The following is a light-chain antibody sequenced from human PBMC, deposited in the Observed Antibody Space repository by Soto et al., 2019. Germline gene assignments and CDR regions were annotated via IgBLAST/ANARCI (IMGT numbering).Light chain of an antibody. CDR3: AVWDVSLNGWV. Sequence: QSVLTQPPSASGTPGQRVTISCSGSSSNIGSHVVYWYQQLPGTAPKLLIYNNNQRPSGVPDRFSGSKSGTSASLAISGLQSEDEADYYCAVWDVSLNGWVFGGGTKLTVL. CDR1: SSNIGSHV. CDR2: NNN. J-gene: IGLJ3*02. V-gene: IGLV1-44*01.